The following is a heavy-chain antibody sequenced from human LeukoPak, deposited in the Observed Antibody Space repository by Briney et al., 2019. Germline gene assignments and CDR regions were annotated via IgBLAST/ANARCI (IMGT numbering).Heavy chain of an antibody. J-gene: IGHJ4*02. D-gene: IGHD5-24*01. CDR2: INHRGST. V-gene: IGHV4-34*01. CDR3: ASSHGWLQFRVFDY. CDR1: GGSFSGYY. Sequence: PSETLSLTCAVYGGSFSGYYWTWIRQPPGKRLEWIGEINHRGSTNYNPSLKSRVTISIDTSKNQFSLKLSSVTAADTAVYYCASSHGWLQFRVFDYWGQGTLVTVSS.